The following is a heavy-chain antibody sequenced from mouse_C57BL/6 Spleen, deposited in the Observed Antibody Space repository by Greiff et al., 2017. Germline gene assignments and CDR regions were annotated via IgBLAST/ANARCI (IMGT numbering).Heavy chain of an antibody. D-gene: IGHD1-1*01. V-gene: IGHV14-4*01. CDR1: GFNIKDDY. CDR3: TNGNPHFDY. Sequence: LVESGAELVRPGASVKLSCTASGFNIKDDYMHWVKQRPEQGLEWIGWIDPENGDTEYASKFQGKATITADTSSNTAYLQLSSLTSEDTAVYYCTNGNPHFDYWGQGTTLTVSS. J-gene: IGHJ2*01. CDR2: IDPENGDT.